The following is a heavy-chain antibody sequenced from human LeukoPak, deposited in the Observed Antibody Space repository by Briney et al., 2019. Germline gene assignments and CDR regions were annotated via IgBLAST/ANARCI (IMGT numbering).Heavy chain of an antibody. CDR3: AKDSAQSYYYGSGSYYQF. Sequence: QPGGSLRLSCAASGFTFSTYAMSWVRQAPGKGLEWVSAVSGSGGSTYYVDSVKGRFTISRDNSKNTLYLQMSSLRAEDTAVYYCAKDSAQSYYYGSGSYYQFWGQGTLVTVSS. CDR2: VSGSGGST. CDR1: GFTFSTYA. J-gene: IGHJ4*02. V-gene: IGHV3-23*01. D-gene: IGHD3-10*01.